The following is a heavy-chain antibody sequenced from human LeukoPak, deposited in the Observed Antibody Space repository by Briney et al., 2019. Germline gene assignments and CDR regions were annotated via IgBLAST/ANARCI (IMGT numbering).Heavy chain of an antibody. D-gene: IGHD3-10*01. CDR1: GFTFSSYG. CDR2: ISYDGSNK. J-gene: IGHJ3*02. V-gene: IGHV3-30*03. Sequence: GRSLRLSCAASGFTFSSYGMHGVRQAPGKGLEWVADISYDGSNKYYADSVKGRFTISRDNSTNTLYLQMNSLGAEDTAVYYCARVGGSDAFDIWGQGTMVTVSS. CDR3: ARVGGSDAFDI.